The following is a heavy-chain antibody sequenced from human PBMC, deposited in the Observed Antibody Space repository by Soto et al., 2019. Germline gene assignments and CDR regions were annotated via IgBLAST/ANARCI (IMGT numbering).Heavy chain of an antibody. V-gene: IGHV4-59*01. D-gene: IGHD6-19*01. Sequence: PSETLSLTCTVSGGSISSYYWSWIRQPPGKGLEWIGYIYYSGSTNYNPSLKSRVTTSVDTSKNQFSLKLSSVTAADTAVYYCERAVAVDGIDYWGQGTLVTVSS. CDR1: GGSISSYY. CDR3: ERAVAVDGIDY. CDR2: IYYSGST. J-gene: IGHJ4*02.